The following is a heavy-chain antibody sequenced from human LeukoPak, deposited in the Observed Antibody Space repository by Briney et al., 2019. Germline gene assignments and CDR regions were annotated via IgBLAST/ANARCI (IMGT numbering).Heavy chain of an antibody. CDR1: GFTFSRYG. Sequence: PGGSLRLSCAGSGFTFSRYGIHWVRQAPGKGLEWVSVIRYDGTEQSYADSVKGRFTISRDNSKNTVYLQMNGLRDVDTATNYCARDIWLGQNRFFDYWGQGTLVTVSS. CDR2: IRYDGTEQ. J-gene: IGHJ4*02. D-gene: IGHD3-10*01. V-gene: IGHV3-33*01. CDR3: ARDIWLGQNRFFDY.